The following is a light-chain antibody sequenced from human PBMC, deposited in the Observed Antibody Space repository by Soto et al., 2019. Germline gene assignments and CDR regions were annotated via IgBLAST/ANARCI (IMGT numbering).Light chain of an antibody. CDR2: SNN. J-gene: IGLJ2*01. CDR3: QSYDPTLRTSL. V-gene: IGLV1-40*01. Sequence: QSVLTQPPSVSGAPGQRVTISCTGSSSNIGEGYNVHWYQQLPGAAPKLLIHSNNNRPSGVPDRFSGSKSGTSASLAIAGLQADDEADYYCQSYDPTLRTSLFGGGTKLTVL. CDR1: SSNIGEGYN.